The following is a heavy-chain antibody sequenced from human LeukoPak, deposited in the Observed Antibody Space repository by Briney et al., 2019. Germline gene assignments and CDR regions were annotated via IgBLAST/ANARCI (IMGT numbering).Heavy chain of an antibody. J-gene: IGHJ4*02. CDR3: ARLPQWGGTYHFDY. D-gene: IGHD1-26*01. CDR1: GYSFTNHW. CDR2: IYPGDSDT. Sequence: KHGESLKISCKGSGYSFTNHWIGWVRHMPGKGLEWMGIIYPGDSDTRYSPSFQGQVTISADKSISTAYLQWSSLKASDTAMYYCARLPQWGGTYHFDYWGQGTLLTVSS. V-gene: IGHV5-51*01.